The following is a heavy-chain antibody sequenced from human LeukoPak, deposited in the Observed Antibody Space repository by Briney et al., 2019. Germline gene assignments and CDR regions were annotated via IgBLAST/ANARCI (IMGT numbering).Heavy chain of an antibody. CDR3: ARAAYCGGDCYYYFDY. D-gene: IGHD2-21*02. V-gene: IGHV4-59*01. CDR1: GGSISNYY. J-gene: IGHJ4*02. Sequence: PSETLSLTCTVSGGSISNYYWHWIRQPPGKGLEWIGYLYYSGNTYYNPSLKSRVTMSVDTSKNQFSLKLSSVTAADTAMYFCARAAYCGGDCYYYFDYWGQGTLVTVSS. CDR2: LYYSGNT.